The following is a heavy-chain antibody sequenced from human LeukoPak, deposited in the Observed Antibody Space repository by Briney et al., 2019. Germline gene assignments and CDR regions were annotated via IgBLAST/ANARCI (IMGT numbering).Heavy chain of an antibody. CDR3: ARVTGYMIEDYFDY. V-gene: IGHV4-39*07. D-gene: IGHD3-22*01. J-gene: IGHJ4*02. CDR1: GGSVSVHSHY. Sequence: SETLSLTCTVSGGSVSVHSHYWGWVRQPPGMGLEWIGSIYYSGSTNYNPSLKSRVTISVDTSKNQFSLRLSSVTAADTAVYYCARVTGYMIEDYFDYWGQGTLVTVSS. CDR2: IYYSGST.